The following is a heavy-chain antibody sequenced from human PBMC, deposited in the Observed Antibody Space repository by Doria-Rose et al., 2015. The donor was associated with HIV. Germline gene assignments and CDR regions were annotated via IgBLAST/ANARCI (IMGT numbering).Heavy chain of an antibody. CDR2: IFADDER. J-gene: IGHJ4*02. Sequence: QITLKVSGPVLVKPTETLTLTCTVSGVSLSSPGMGVSWIRQPPGKALEWLANIFADDERSYKTSLKSRLTISRGTSKSQVVLTMTDMDPVDTATYYCARIKSSRWYHKYYFDFWGQGTLVTVSA. D-gene: IGHD6-13*01. CDR3: ARIKSSRWYHKYYFDF. V-gene: IGHV2-26*01. CDR1: GVSLSSPGMG.